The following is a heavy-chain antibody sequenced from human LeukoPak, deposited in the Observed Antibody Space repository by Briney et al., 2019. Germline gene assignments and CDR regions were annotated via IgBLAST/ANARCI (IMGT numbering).Heavy chain of an antibody. CDR1: GGSISSYY. D-gene: IGHD4-17*01. V-gene: IGHV4-4*07. J-gene: IGHJ4*02. CDR2: IYTSGST. Sequence: SETLSLTCTVSGGSISSYYWSWIRQPAGKGLEWIGRIYTSGSTYYNPSLKSRLTISVDASSNHFSLKLSSVTAADTAVYYCARHSSEYGDYVFDYWGQGTLVTVSS. CDR3: ARHSSEYGDYVFDY.